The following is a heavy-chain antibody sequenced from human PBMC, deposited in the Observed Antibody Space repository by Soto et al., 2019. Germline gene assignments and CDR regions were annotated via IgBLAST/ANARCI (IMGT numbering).Heavy chain of an antibody. CDR2: IYHSGST. CDR3: ARVERYYDILTPSGFFDY. CDR1: GGAISSSNW. V-gene: IGHV4-4*02. D-gene: IGHD3-9*01. J-gene: IGHJ4*02. Sequence: WETLSLTCAVSGGAISSSNWWRWVRQPPGKWLEWIGEIYHSGSTNYNPSLKSRVTISVDKSKNQFSLKLSSVTAADTAVYYCARVERYYDILTPSGFFDYWGQGTLVTVSS.